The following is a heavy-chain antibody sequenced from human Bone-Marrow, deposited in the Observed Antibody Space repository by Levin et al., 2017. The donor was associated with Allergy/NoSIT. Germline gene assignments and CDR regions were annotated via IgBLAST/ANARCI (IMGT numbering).Heavy chain of an antibody. CDR3: ASWAMFYYDGSDFDYFYYGMDV. V-gene: IGHV3-21*06. CDR2: ISSGSSHI. D-gene: IGHD3-16*01. J-gene: IGHJ6*02. Sequence: GESLKISCAVSGLSFSNYDMNWVRQAPGKGLEWVSSISSGSSHIDYADSVKGRFTISRDNAKNSLYLQMNSLRLEDTAVYFCASWAMFYYDGSDFDYFYYGMDVWGQGTTVTVSS. CDR1: GLSFSNYD.